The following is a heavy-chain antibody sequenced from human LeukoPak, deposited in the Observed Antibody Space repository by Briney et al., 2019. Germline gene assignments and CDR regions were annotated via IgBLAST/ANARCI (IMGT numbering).Heavy chain of an antibody. D-gene: IGHD2-15*01. J-gene: IGHJ4*02. V-gene: IGHV3-48*01. CDR2: ISSSRRTI. Sequence: GGSLRLSCAASGFTFSSYNINWVRQAPGKGLEWVSYISSSRRTISYADSVKGRFTISRDNAKNSPYLQMNSLRAEDTAVYYCARSSSRYRSGGSCYSGVLGYFDYWGQGTLVTVSS. CDR3: ARSSSRYRSGGSCYSGVLGYFDY. CDR1: GFTFSSYN.